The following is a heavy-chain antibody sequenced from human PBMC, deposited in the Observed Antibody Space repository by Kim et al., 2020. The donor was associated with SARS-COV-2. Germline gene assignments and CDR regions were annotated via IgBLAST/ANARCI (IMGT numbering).Heavy chain of an antibody. CDR2: INPNGGDT. V-gene: IGHV1-46*01. J-gene: IGHJ4*02. CDR1: GFGFTSYY. CDR3: ARDLCAGGVCNRIAY. Sequence: ASVKVSCKASGFGFTSYYLHWVRQAPGQGLEWMGTINPNGGDTRYAQKFQGTVTITRDTSTSTVYMEVSSLRSEDTAVYYCARDLCAGGVCNRIAYWGQGTLVTVPS. D-gene: IGHD2-8*02.